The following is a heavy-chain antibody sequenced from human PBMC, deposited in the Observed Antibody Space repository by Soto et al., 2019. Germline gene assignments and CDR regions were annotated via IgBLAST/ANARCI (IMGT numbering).Heavy chain of an antibody. CDR2: IIPRSATS. V-gene: IGHV1-69*13. CDR1: GGTFSSSS. D-gene: IGHD2-2*01. CDR3: AREGLVLVPTTVNSDYYYYAMDV. Sequence: SVKVSCKASGGTFSSSSITWMRQAPGQGLEWMGGIIPRSATSNYAQKFQGRVTITADESTHTDYMELSSLRSEDTAVYYCAREGLVLVPTTVNSDYYYYAMDVWGQGTTVTVSS. J-gene: IGHJ6*02.